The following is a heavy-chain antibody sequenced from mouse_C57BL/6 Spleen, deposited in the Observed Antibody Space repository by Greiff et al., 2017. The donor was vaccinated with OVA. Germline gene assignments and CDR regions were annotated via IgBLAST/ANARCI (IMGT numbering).Heavy chain of an antibody. Sequence: EVQLQESGPGLVKPSQSLSLTCSVTGYSITSGYYWNWIRQFPGNKLEWMGYISYDGSNNYNPSLKNRISITRDTSKNQFFLKLNSVTTEDTATYYCARDVDGYYGAMDYWGQGTSVTVSS. CDR2: ISYDGSN. CDR3: ARDVDGYYGAMDY. D-gene: IGHD2-3*01. V-gene: IGHV3-6*01. J-gene: IGHJ4*01. CDR1: GYSITSGYY.